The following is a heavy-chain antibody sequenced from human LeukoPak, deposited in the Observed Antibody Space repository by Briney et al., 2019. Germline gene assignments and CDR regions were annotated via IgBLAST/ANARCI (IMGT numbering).Heavy chain of an antibody. V-gene: IGHV1-69*13. Sequence: SVKVSCNASGGTFSSYAISWVRQAPGQGLEWMGGIIPIFGTANYARKFQGRVTITADESTSTAYMELSSLRSEDTAVYYCARRLNWGPFDYWGQGTLVTVSS. CDR2: IIPIFGTA. CDR3: ARRLNWGPFDY. D-gene: IGHD7-27*01. J-gene: IGHJ4*02. CDR1: GGTFSSYA.